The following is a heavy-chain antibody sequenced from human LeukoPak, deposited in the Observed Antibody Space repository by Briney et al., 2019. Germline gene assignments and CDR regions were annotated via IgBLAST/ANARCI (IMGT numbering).Heavy chain of an antibody. CDR3: ARDSGVGARYFDY. CDR1: GGSISSYY. J-gene: IGHJ4*02. Sequence: SETLSLTCTVSGGSISSYYWSWIRQPPGKGLEWIGHIYYSGSTNYNPSLKSRVTISVDTSKNQFSLKLSSVTAADTAVYYCARDSGVGARYFDYWGQGTLVTVSS. D-gene: IGHD1-26*01. V-gene: IGHV4-59*08. CDR2: IYYSGST.